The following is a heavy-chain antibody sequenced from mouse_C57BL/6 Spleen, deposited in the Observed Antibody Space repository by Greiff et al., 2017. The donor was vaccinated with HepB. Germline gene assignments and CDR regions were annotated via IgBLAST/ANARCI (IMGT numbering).Heavy chain of an antibody. D-gene: IGHD1-1*01. Sequence: VQLQQPGAELVRPGSSVKLSCKASGYTFTSYWMDWVKQRPGQGLEWIGNIYPSDSETHYNQKFKDKATLTVDKSSSTAYMQLSSLTSEDSAVYYCARRDYYGPHWYFDVWGTGTTVTVSS. J-gene: IGHJ1*03. V-gene: IGHV1-61*01. CDR1: GYTFTSYW. CDR2: IYPSDSET. CDR3: ARRDYYGPHWYFDV.